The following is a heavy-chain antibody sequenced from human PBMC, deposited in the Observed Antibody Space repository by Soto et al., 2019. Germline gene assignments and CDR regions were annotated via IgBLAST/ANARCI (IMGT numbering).Heavy chain of an antibody. J-gene: IGHJ3*02. CDR1: GGSISSGDYY. CDR3: ARGDLKSVAFDI. V-gene: IGHV4-30-4*01. CDR2: IYYSGST. Sequence: SETLSLTCTVSGGSISSGDYYWSWIRQPPGKGLEWIGYIYYSGSTYYNPSLKSRVTISVDTSKNQFSLKLSSVTAADTAVYHCARGDLKSVAFDIWGQGTMVTVS.